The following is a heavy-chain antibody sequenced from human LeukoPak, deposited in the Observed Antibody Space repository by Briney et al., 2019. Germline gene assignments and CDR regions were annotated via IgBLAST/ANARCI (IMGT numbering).Heavy chain of an antibody. D-gene: IGHD7-27*01. CDR1: GGSISSSNW. V-gene: IGHV4-4*02. CDR2: IYHSGST. CDR3: ARRSWGFLSSHDP. Sequence: SETLSLTCAVSGGSISSSNWWSWVRQPPGKGLEWIGEIYHSGSTNYNPSLKSRVTISVDKSKNQFSLKLSSVTAADTAVYYCARRSWGFLSSHDPWGQGTLVTVSS. J-gene: IGHJ5*02.